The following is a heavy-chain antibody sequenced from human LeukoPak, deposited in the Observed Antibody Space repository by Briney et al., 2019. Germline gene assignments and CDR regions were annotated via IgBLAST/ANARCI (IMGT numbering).Heavy chain of an antibody. CDR1: GYRFTDYW. V-gene: IGHV5-51*01. Sequence: GESLKISCKGSGYRFTDYWIGWVRQMPGKGLEWLGIISPEDSDTRYSPSFLGQVTISADEAISTAYLQWSSLKASDTAMYYCARYRGDYVSLPSPFDYWGQGTLVTVSS. CDR2: ISPEDSDT. D-gene: IGHD4-17*01. J-gene: IGHJ4*02. CDR3: ARYRGDYVSLPSPFDY.